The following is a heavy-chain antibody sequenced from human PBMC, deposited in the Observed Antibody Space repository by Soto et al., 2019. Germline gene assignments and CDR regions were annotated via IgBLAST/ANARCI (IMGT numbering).Heavy chain of an antibody. V-gene: IGHV1-8*01. Sequence: QVQLVQSGAEVKKPGASVKVSCKACGYTFTNYDINWVRQATGQGLEWMGWMNPKSGNTGFAQQFQGRVTMTRNTAISTAYMELSSLRSEDTAVYYCARVWGSIDYWGQGTLVTVSS. D-gene: IGHD3-16*01. J-gene: IGHJ4*02. CDR1: GYTFTNYD. CDR3: ARVWGSIDY. CDR2: MNPKSGNT.